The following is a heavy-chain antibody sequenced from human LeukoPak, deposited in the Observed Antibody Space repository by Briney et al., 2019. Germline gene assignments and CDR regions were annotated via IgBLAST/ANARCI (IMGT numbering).Heavy chain of an antibody. J-gene: IGHJ6*02. Sequence: ASVKVSCKASGYTFTGYYMHWVRQAPGQGLEWMGWINPNSGGTNYAQKFQGWVTMTRDTSISTAYMELSRLRSDDTAVYYCARGGVVDHYYYGMDVWGQGTTVTVSS. D-gene: IGHD2-2*01. CDR3: ARGGVVDHYYYGMDV. V-gene: IGHV1-2*04. CDR1: GYTFTGYY. CDR2: INPNSGGT.